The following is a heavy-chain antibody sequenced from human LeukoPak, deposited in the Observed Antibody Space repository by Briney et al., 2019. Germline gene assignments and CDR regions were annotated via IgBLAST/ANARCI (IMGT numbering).Heavy chain of an antibody. D-gene: IGHD2-2*01. CDR1: GYTFTSYG. V-gene: IGHV1-46*01. Sequence: ASVKVSCKASGYTFTSYGISWVRQAPGQGLEWMGIINPSGGSTSYAQKFQGRVTMTRDMSTSTVYMELSSLRSEDTAVYYCAKCKFAAMYFDYWGQGTLVTVSS. CDR3: AKCKFAAMYFDY. CDR2: INPSGGST. J-gene: IGHJ4*02.